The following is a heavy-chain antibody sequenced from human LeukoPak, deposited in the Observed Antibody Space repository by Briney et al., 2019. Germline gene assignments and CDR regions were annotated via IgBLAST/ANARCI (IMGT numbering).Heavy chain of an antibody. J-gene: IGHJ5*02. CDR3: ASSHPGDFWSGYYDSYWFDP. Sequence: ASVKVSCKASGYTFTSYGISWVRQAPGQGLEWMGWISAYNGNTNYAQKLQGRVTVTTDTSTSTAYMELRSLRSDDTAVYYCASSHPGDFWSGYYDSYWFDPWGQGTLVTVSS. CDR1: GYTFTSYG. D-gene: IGHD3-3*01. CDR2: ISAYNGNT. V-gene: IGHV1-18*01.